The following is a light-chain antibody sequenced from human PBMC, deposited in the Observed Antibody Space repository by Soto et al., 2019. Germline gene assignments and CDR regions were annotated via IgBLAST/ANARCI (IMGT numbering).Light chain of an antibody. CDR2: WAS. J-gene: IGKJ3*01. V-gene: IGKV4-1*01. CDR1: QSVLYSSNNKNY. CDR3: QQYGGSFRV. Sequence: DIVMTQSPDSLAVSLGERATINCRSSQSVLYSSNNKNYLAWYQQKPGQPPKLLIYWASARESGVPDRFSGSGSGTDFTLTISRLEPEDFAVYYCQQYGGSFRVFGPGTKVDIK.